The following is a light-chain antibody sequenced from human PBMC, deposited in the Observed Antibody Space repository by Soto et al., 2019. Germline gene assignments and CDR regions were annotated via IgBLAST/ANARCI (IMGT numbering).Light chain of an antibody. V-gene: IGLV1-47*02. CDR2: SNN. J-gene: IGLJ3*02. CDR1: SSNIGSNY. Sequence: QSVLTQPPSASGTPGQRVTISCSGSSSNIGSNYVYWYQQLPGTAPKLLIYSNNQRPSGVPDRFSGSKSGTSASLAISGLRSEDEADYYCVAWDDNLSARVFGGGTKLTVL. CDR3: VAWDDNLSARV.